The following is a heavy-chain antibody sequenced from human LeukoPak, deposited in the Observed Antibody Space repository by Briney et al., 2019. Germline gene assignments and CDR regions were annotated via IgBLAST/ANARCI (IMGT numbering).Heavy chain of an antibody. CDR3: VKDISAIIFHYMDV. J-gene: IGHJ6*03. CDR2: ISRKSGSI. D-gene: IGHD5-24*01. V-gene: IGHV3-9*01. CDR1: GFTFDDYV. Sequence: GGSLRLSCAASGFTFDDYVMHWVRQAPGKGLEWVAGISRKSGSIGHADSVKGRFTISRDNAKNSLYLQMNSLRAEDTALYYCVKDISAIIFHYMDVWGKGTTVTVSS.